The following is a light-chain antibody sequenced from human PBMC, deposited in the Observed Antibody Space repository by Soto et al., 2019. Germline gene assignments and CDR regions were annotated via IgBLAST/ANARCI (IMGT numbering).Light chain of an antibody. CDR1: QSISTN. Sequence: DMQMTQSPSSLSASAGDRVNITCRASQSISTNLNWYQQKRGRAPRLLIHAASTLQGGVPSRFSGSGSGTDFLLISSRLHPEDFTTYCCQQTYSAPLTFGGGTEVEI. CDR3: QQTYSAPLT. J-gene: IGKJ4*01. V-gene: IGKV1-39*01. CDR2: AAS.